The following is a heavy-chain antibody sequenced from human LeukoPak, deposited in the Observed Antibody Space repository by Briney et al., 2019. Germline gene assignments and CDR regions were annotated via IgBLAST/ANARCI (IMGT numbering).Heavy chain of an antibody. CDR1: GGTFSSYA. Sequence: ASVKVSCKDSGGTFSSYAISWVRQAPGQGLEWVGGIIPIFGTANYAQKFQGRVTITTDESTSTAYMELSSLRSEDTAVYYCARGYYDSSGYYHFDYWGQGTLVTVSS. CDR3: ARGYYDSSGYYHFDY. J-gene: IGHJ4*02. D-gene: IGHD3-22*01. V-gene: IGHV1-69*05. CDR2: IIPIFGTA.